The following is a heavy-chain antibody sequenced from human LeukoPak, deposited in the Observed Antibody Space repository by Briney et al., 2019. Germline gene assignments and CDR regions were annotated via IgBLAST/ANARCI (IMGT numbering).Heavy chain of an antibody. CDR2: INQDGSEK. CDR1: GFTLSSHW. D-gene: IGHD6-19*01. Sequence: PGGSLRLSCAASGFTLSSHWMSWVRQAPGKGLEWVANINQDGSEKYYVDSVKGRFTISRDNAKNSLYLQMNSLRAEDTAVYYCARDSPPYSSGWRVVNPDYWGQGTLVTVSS. J-gene: IGHJ4*02. CDR3: ARDSPPYSSGWRVVNPDY. V-gene: IGHV3-7*01.